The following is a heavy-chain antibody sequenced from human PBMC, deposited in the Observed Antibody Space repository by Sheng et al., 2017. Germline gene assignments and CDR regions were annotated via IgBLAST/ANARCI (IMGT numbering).Heavy chain of an antibody. D-gene: IGHD3-10*01. V-gene: IGHV1-69*13. J-gene: IGHJ5*02. CDR2: IIPMLGTP. Sequence: QVQLVQSGAEVKKAGSSVKVSCRASGGSFSTYAISWVRQAPGQGLEWMGGIIPMLGTPNYAQRFQGRVTIVAHESTSTVYMDLSSLKSEDTAVYYCARGGEDLLRWFDPLGPREPCLPSPQ. CDR3: ARGGEDLLRWFDP. CDR1: GGSFSTYA.